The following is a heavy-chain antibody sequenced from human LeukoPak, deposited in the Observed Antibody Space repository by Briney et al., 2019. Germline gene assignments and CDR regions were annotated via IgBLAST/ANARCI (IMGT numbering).Heavy chain of an antibody. CDR1: GFTFSDYY. D-gene: IGHD2-8*02. J-gene: IGHJ4*02. Sequence: GSLRLSCAASGFTFSDYYMSWVRQPPGKGLEWVSSIFPSGGEIHYADSVRGRFTISRDNSKSTLSLQMNSLRAEDTAIYYCATYRQVLLPFESWGQGTLVTVSS. CDR3: ATYRQVLLPFES. V-gene: IGHV3-23*01. CDR2: IFPSGGEI.